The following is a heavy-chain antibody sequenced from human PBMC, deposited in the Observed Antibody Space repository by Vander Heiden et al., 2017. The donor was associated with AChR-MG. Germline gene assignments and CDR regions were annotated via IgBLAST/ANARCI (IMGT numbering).Heavy chain of an antibody. D-gene: IGHD1-20*01. CDR1: GFMFDNYD. V-gene: IGHV3-23*01. J-gene: IGHJ5*01. CDR3: VKGREDRWYKGIFDS. CDR2: IIGNGLAA. Sequence: EVQLLESGGGLAQPGGSLRLTCTASGFMFDNYDMAWVRQPPGKGLEWVSSIIGNGLAAFYEDSVKGRFTISRDSSKETLSLQMDNLNVADTALYYCVKGREDRWYKGIFDSWGQGVLVTVSS.